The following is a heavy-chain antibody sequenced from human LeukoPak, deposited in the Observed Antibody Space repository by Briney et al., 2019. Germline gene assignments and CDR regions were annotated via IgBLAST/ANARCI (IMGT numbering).Heavy chain of an antibody. CDR2: IYHSGST. J-gene: IGHJ5*02. Sequence: PSETLSLTCAVSGGSISSGGYSWSWIRQPPGKGLEWIGYIYHSGSTYYNPSLKSRVTISVDRSKNQFSLKLSSVTAADTAVYYCARGGEDYGEYLSLGWFDPWGQGTLVTVSS. V-gene: IGHV4-30-2*01. CDR1: GGSISSGGYS. D-gene: IGHD4-17*01. CDR3: ARGGEDYGEYLSLGWFDP.